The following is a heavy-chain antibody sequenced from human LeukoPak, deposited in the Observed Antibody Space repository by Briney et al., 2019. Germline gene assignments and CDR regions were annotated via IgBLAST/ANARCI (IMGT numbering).Heavy chain of an antibody. Sequence: GGSLRLSCGASGFTFSSYAMGWVRQAPGKGLEWVSAIGSGTYYADSVKGRFTISRDNSKNTLYLQMNSLRAEDTAVYYCARAVGSSGYYYVDYWGQGTLVTVSS. J-gene: IGHJ4*02. CDR3: ARAVGSSGYYYVDY. CDR1: GFTFSSYA. V-gene: IGHV3-23*01. D-gene: IGHD3-22*01. CDR2: IGSGT.